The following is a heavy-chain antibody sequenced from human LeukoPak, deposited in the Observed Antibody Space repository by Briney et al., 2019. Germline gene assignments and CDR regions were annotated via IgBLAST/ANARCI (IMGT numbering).Heavy chain of an antibody. Sequence: GASVKVSCKASGYTFTGYYMHWVRQAPGQGLEWMGWINPNSGGTNYAQKFQGWVTMTRDTSISTAYMELSRLRSDDTAVYYCARGVPYYYGSGYFQHWGQGTLVTVSS. CDR2: INPNSGGT. V-gene: IGHV1-2*04. CDR3: ARGVPYYYGSGYFQH. D-gene: IGHD3-10*01. J-gene: IGHJ1*01. CDR1: GYTFTGYY.